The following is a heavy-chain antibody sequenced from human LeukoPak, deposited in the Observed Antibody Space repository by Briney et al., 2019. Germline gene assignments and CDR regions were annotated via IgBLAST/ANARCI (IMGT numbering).Heavy chain of an antibody. CDR2: ISYDGTNE. CDR3: ARDSLVVAATGSYMDV. J-gene: IGHJ6*02. CDR1: GFTFGGYG. Sequence: GRSLRLSCAGSGFTFGGYGMHWFRQTPGKGLEWVAIISYDGTNEYYADSVKGRFTISRDNSKNTLFLQVSSLKAEDTAVYYCARDSLVVAATGSYMDVWGQGTTVTVSS. V-gene: IGHV3-30*06. D-gene: IGHD2-15*01.